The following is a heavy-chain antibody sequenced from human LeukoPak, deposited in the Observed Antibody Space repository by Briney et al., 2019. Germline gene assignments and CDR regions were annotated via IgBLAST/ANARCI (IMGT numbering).Heavy chain of an antibody. J-gene: IGHJ3*02. V-gene: IGHV1-2*02. D-gene: IGHD4-17*01. CDR1: GYTFTGYY. CDR3: ATARSYGDYGDDAFDI. CDR2: INPNSGGT. Sequence: ASVKVSCKASGYTFTGYYMHWVRQAPGQGLEWMGWINPNSGGTNYAQKFQGRVTMTRDTFISTAYMELSRLRSDDTAVYYCATARSYGDYGDDAFDIWGQGTMVTVSS.